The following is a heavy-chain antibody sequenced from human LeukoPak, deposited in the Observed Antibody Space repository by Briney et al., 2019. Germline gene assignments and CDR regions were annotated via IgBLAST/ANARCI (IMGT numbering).Heavy chain of an antibody. D-gene: IGHD6-13*01. Sequence: GGSLRLSCAASGFTFSSYSMNWVRQAPGKGLEWVSSISSSSSYIYYADSVKGRLTISRDNAKNSLYLQMNSLRAEDTAVYYCARVQYSSSWLSDYYYYGMDVWGQGTTVTVSS. V-gene: IGHV3-21*01. CDR1: GFTFSSYS. CDR3: ARVQYSSSWLSDYYYYGMDV. J-gene: IGHJ6*02. CDR2: ISSSSSYI.